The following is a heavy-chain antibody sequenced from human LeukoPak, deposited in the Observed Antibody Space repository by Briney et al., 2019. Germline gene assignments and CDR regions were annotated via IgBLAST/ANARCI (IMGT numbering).Heavy chain of an antibody. CDR1: GGSISSYY. D-gene: IGHD6-19*01. V-gene: IGHV4-59*08. Sequence: SEALSLTCTVSGGSISSYYWSWIRQPPGKGLEWIGYIYYSGGTNYNPSLKSRVTISVDTSKNQFSLKLSSVTAADTAVYYCARHGSGWYGGFDYWGQGTLVTVSS. J-gene: IGHJ4*02. CDR3: ARHGSGWYGGFDY. CDR2: IYYSGGT.